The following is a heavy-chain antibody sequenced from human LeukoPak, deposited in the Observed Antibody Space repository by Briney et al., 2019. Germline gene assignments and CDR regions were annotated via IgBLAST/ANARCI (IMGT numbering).Heavy chain of an antibody. CDR3: ARGIAEAIYYFDY. J-gene: IGHJ4*02. D-gene: IGHD6-13*01. CDR2: ISSSSSYI. V-gene: IGHV3-21*01. Sequence: GGSLRLSCAASRLTFSSYWMTWVRQAPGKGLEWVSSISSSSSYIYYADSVKGRFTISRDNAKNSLYLQMNSLRAEDTAVYYCARGIAEAIYYFDYWGPGTLVTVSS. CDR1: RLTFSSYW.